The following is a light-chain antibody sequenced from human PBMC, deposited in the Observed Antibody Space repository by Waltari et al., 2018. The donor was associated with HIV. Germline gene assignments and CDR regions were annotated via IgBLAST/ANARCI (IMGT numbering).Light chain of an antibody. CDR1: KLGDKY. J-gene: IGLJ1*01. V-gene: IGLV3-1*01. CDR2: QDS. CDR3: QAWDGSTEV. Sequence: SYELTQPPSVSVSPGQTATITCSGDKLGDKYIFWYQQKPGQSPRLVIYQDSRRPSGIPGRLSGSNSGNTATLTISGTQAVDEADYYCQAWDGSTEVFGTGTTVTVL.